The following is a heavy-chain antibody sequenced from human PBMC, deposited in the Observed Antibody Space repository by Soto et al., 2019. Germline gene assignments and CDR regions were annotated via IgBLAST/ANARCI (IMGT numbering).Heavy chain of an antibody. J-gene: IGHJ3*02. CDR2: ISYDGSNV. CDR1: GFTFSNFA. V-gene: IGHV3-30*03. D-gene: IGHD2-2*02. CDR3: ARRIPIACPYGAFDI. Sequence: QVQLVESGGGVVQPGRSLRVSCAASGFTFSNFAMHWVRKAPGKGLEWVATISYDGSNVHYAESVKGRFTISRDNSKNALYLQMDSPRAEDTALYYCARRIPIACPYGAFDIWGQGTIVTVSS.